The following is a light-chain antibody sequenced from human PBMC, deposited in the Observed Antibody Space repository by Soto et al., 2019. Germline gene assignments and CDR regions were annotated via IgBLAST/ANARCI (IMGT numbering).Light chain of an antibody. CDR1: QSVSIGY. V-gene: IGKV3-20*01. CDR3: KKYDKPMWK. Sequence: LTHSPFTLSLSPGERAALSCRATQSVSIGYLAWYQQKPGQAPRLLIYGASSRATGIQDRFSGSVSGKELSLTISRMEPEDFEVYYCKKYDKPMWKFGQGKKVDIK. CDR2: GAS. J-gene: IGKJ1*01.